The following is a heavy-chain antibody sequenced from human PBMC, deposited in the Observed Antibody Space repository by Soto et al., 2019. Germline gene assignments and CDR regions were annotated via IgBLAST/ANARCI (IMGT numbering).Heavy chain of an antibody. CDR3: ARAQTIFGIMAVFDY. CDR2: IYYSGST. V-gene: IGHV4-31*03. D-gene: IGHD3-3*01. CDR1: GGSINSGGYY. J-gene: IGHJ4*02. Sequence: SETLSLTCTVSGGSINSGGYYWSWIRQHPGKGLEWIGYIYYSGSTYYNPSLKSRVTISVDTSKNQFSLKLTSVTAADTAVYFCARAQTIFGIMAVFDYWGQGTPVTVPS.